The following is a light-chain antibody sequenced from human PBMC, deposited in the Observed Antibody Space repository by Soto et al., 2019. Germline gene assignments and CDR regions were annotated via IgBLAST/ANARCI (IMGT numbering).Light chain of an antibody. CDR3: QQYNSYSSRT. CDR1: QSISSW. Sequence: DIQMTQSPSTLSASVGDRVTITCRASQSISSWLAWYQQKPGKAPKLLIYDASSLESGVPSRFSGSGSGTEFTLTISSLLPDDFATYYCQQYNSYSSRTFGQGTKVEIK. V-gene: IGKV1-5*01. J-gene: IGKJ1*01. CDR2: DAS.